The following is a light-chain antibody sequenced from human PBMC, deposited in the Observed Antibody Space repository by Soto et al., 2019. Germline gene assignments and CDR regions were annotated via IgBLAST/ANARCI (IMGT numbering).Light chain of an antibody. Sequence: DIQMTQSPSTLSASVGDRVTITCRASQSISSWLAWYQQKPGKAPNLLIYAAASLQSGVPSRFRGFGAGTDFPLNITSLQAEDFATYYCQQTYSPPWTFXQGTKV. CDR3: QQTYSPPWT. CDR1: QSISSW. V-gene: IGKV1-39*01. J-gene: IGKJ1*01. CDR2: AAA.